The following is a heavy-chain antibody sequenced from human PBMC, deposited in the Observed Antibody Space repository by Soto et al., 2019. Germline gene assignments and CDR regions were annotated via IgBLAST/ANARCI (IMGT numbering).Heavy chain of an antibody. J-gene: IGHJ4*02. Sequence: PGGSLRLSCETSEFTFSSYWMTWVRRTPGKGLEWVANIDGEGGEKNYADSVKGRFTISRDNGKKSLYLQMNSLRAEDTAVYYCARGLYNGSPHLFYWGQGTLVTSPQ. CDR2: IDGEGGEK. D-gene: IGHD1-26*01. V-gene: IGHV3-7*05. CDR3: ARGLYNGSPHLFY. CDR1: EFTFSSYW.